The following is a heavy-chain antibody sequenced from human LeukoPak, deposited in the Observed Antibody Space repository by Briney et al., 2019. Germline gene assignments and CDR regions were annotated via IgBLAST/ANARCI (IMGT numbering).Heavy chain of an antibody. Sequence: ASVKVSCKASGYTFTGYYMHWVRQAPGQGLEWMGWINPNSGGTNYAQKFQGRVTMTRDTSISTAYMELSRLRSDDTAVYYCARDQAYYYDSSGYYGGFDYWGQGTLVTASS. J-gene: IGHJ4*02. CDR3: ARDQAYYYDSSGYYGGFDY. CDR1: GYTFTGYY. CDR2: INPNSGGT. V-gene: IGHV1-2*02. D-gene: IGHD3-22*01.